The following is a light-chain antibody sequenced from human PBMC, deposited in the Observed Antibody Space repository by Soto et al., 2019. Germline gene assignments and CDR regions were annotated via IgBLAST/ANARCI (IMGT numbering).Light chain of an antibody. J-gene: IGLJ1*01. V-gene: IGLV2-14*01. CDR2: DVS. CDR3: SPFTSSSSCEI. CDR1: SSDVGGYNY. Sequence: QSVLTQPASVSGSPGQSITISCTGTSSDVGGYNYVSWNQQHPGKAPKLMIYDVSNRPSGVSNRFSGSKSGNTASLTISGLKAENEANYYCSPFTSSSSCEIFGPGTKFTVL.